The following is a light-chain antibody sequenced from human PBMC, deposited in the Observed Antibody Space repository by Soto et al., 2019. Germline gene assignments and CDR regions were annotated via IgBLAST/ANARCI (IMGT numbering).Light chain of an antibody. CDR3: SSYTVSAAPYV. Sequence: QSVLTQPPSASGTPGQRVTISCSGSSSNIGSNTVNWYQQLPGTAPKLLIYGNSDRPSGVPDRFSGSKSGASASLAITGLQAEDEADYYCSSYTVSAAPYVFGTGTKVTVL. CDR2: GNS. CDR1: SSNIGSNT. J-gene: IGLJ1*01. V-gene: IGLV1-44*01.